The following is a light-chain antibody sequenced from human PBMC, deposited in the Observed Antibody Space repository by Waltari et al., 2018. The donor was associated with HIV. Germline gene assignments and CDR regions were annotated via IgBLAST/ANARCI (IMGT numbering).Light chain of an antibody. Sequence: EIVLTQSPATLSISPGARATLSCRASQSVTTYLAWYQQKPGLAPRLLILDASKRATGVPARFSGSGSGTDFTLTISSLEPEDFAVYWCQQRTNWPLIFGGGTKVELK. J-gene: IGKJ4*01. CDR3: QQRTNWPLI. V-gene: IGKV3-11*01. CDR2: DAS. CDR1: QSVTTY.